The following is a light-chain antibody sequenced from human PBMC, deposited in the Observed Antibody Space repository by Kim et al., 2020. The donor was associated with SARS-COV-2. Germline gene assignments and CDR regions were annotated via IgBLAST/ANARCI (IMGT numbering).Light chain of an antibody. CDR3: HSRDTTGAV. J-gene: IGLJ2*01. Sequence: SVALGQTVRITCQGDSLRTYYASWYQLKPGQAPVLVLYGKTNRPSGIPDRFSGASSGTTASLIITGARAEDEADYYCHSRDTTGAVFGGGTKVTVL. CDR1: SLRTYY. CDR2: GKT. V-gene: IGLV3-19*01.